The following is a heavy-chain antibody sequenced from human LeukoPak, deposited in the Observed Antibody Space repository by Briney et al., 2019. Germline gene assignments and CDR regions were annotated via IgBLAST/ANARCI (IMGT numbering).Heavy chain of an antibody. CDR1: GFTFGGYW. CDR3: ARDDYGGKLDI. CDR2: IWYDGSNK. V-gene: IGHV3-33*08. J-gene: IGHJ3*02. Sequence: GGSLRLSCAASGFTFGGYWMHWVRQAPGKGLEWVAVIWYDGSNKYYADSVKGRFTISRDNSKNTLYLQMNSLRAEDTAVYYCARDDYGGKLDIWGQGTVVTVSS. D-gene: IGHD4-23*01.